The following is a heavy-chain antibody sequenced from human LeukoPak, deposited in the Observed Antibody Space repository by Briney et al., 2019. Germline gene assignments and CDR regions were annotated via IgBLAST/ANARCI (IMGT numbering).Heavy chain of an antibody. V-gene: IGHV1-2*04. J-gene: IGHJ4*02. Sequence: ASVKVTCEASGYTFTGYYMHWVRQAPGQGLEWMGWINPNSGGTNYAQKFQGWVTMTRDTSISTAYMELSRLRSDDTAVYYCARDTIAVAAPTGYYFDYWGQGTLVTVSS. CDR1: GYTFTGYY. D-gene: IGHD6-19*01. CDR3: ARDTIAVAAPTGYYFDY. CDR2: INPNSGGT.